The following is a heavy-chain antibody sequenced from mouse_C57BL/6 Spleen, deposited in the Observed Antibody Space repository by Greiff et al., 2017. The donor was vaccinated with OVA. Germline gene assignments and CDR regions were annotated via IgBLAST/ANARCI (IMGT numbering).Heavy chain of an antibody. D-gene: IGHD3-2*02. CDR3: ARPGAQARAMDY. J-gene: IGHJ4*01. Sequence: EVKLVESGGGLVKPGGSLKLSCAASGFTFSDYGMHWVRQAPEKGLEWVAYISSGSSTIYYADTLKGLFTISRDNAKNTLFLQMTSLRSEDTAMYYCARPGAQARAMDYWGQGTSVTVSS. CDR2: ISSGSSTI. V-gene: IGHV5-17*01. CDR1: GFTFSDYG.